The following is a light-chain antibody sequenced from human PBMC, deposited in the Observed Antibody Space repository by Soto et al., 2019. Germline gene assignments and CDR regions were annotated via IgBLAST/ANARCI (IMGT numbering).Light chain of an antibody. Sequence: EIVLTQSPASLSLSPGERATLSCRASQSVSSSYLAWYQQRPGPAPRLLLFGAYYRATGITDTFSGSGSGTVFTLTIRILELEDVAVYYCYHYSTSPPVFTFGHGTKVDSK. CDR2: GAY. V-gene: IGKV3-20*01. CDR1: QSVSSSY. CDR3: YHYSTSPPVFT. J-gene: IGKJ3*01.